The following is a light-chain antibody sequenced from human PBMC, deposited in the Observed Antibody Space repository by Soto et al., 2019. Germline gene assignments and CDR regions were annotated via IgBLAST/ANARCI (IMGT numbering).Light chain of an antibody. CDR3: KQYKNFPPLT. J-gene: IGKJ4*01. V-gene: IGKV3-15*01. CDR1: QSVGRN. CDR2: GAT. Sequence: EILMTQSPATLSVSPGERATLSCRASQSVGRNLAWFQQKPGQAPRLLIYGATLRATGIPARFSGSGSETEFTLTISSLHSEDFAVYYCKQYKNFPPLTFGGGNKVEIK.